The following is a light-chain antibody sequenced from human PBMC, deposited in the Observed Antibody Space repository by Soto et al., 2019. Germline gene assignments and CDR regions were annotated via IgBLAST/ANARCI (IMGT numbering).Light chain of an antibody. Sequence: ELVLPQSPATLSLSPVERATLSCRASQSVSSSYLAWYQQKPGQAPRLLIYGASSRATGIPDRFSGSGSGTDFTLTISRLEPEDFAVYYCQQYGSSPGTFGQGTKV. V-gene: IGKV3-20*01. CDR3: QQYGSSPGT. CDR2: GAS. J-gene: IGKJ1*01. CDR1: QSVSSSY.